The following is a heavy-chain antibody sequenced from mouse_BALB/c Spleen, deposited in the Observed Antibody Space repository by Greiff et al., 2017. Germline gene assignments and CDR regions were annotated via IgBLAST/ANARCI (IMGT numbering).Heavy chain of an antibody. J-gene: IGHJ2*01. CDR3: ALSIYYGNSRVYYFDY. CDR2: INPSTGYT. V-gene: IGHV1-7*01. CDR1: GYTFTSYW. Sequence: QVQLKESGAELAKPGASVKMSCKASGYTFTSYWMHWVKQRPGQGLEWIGYINPSTGYTEYNQKFKDKATLTADKSSSTAYMQLSSLTSEDSAVYYCALSIYYGNSRVYYFDYWGQGTTLTVSS. D-gene: IGHD2-1*01.